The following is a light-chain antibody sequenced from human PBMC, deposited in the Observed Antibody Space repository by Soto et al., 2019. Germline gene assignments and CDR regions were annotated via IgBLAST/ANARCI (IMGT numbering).Light chain of an antibody. CDR1: SSDVGGYNY. J-gene: IGLJ3*02. V-gene: IGLV2-11*01. CDR2: EVT. CDR3: CSYAGSYTWV. Sequence: QSALTQPRSVSGSPGQSVTISCTGTSSDVGGYNYVSWYQQDPGIAPKLIIYEVTERPSGVPDRFSGSKSGNTASLTISGLQAEYEASYYCCSYAGSYTWVIGGGTKLTVL.